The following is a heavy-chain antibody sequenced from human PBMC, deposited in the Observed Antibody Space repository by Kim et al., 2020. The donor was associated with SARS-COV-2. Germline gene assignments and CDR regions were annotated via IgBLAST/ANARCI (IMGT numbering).Heavy chain of an antibody. V-gene: IGHV4-30-2*01. J-gene: IGHJ4*02. CDR3: ASQIAAADTYYFDY. CDR1: GGSISSGGYS. Sequence: SETLSLTCAVSGGSISSGGYSWSWIRQPPGKGLEWIGYIYHSGSTYYNPSLKSRVTISVDRSKNQFSLKLSSVTAADTAVYYCASQIAAADTYYFDYWGQGTLVTVSS. D-gene: IGHD6-13*01. CDR2: IYHSGST.